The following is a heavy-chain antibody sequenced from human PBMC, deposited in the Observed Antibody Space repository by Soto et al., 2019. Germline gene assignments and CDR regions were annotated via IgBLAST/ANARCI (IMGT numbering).Heavy chain of an antibody. Sequence: ASCGVILSSYGMDWERKAPGKGLEWVAVISYDGNNKYYADSVKGRFTISRNNFKNTLYLQMNSLRLEDTAMYYCAREDYAEQYFDYWGQGTLVTVSS. D-gene: IGHD4-17*01. J-gene: IGHJ4*02. CDR3: AREDYAEQYFDY. CDR2: ISYDGNNK. V-gene: IGHV3-30*19. CDR1: GVILSSYG.